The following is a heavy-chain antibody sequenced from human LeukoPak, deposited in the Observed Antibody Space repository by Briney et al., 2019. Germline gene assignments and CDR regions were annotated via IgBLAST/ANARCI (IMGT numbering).Heavy chain of an antibody. D-gene: IGHD5-18*01. Sequence: ASVKVPCKASGYTFTSYDINWVRQATGQGLEWMGWISAYNGNTNYAQKLQGRVTMTTDTSTSTAYMELRSLRSDDTAVYYCASSVDTAMGTFDYWGQGTLVTVSS. V-gene: IGHV1-18*01. CDR2: ISAYNGNT. CDR3: ASSVDTAMGTFDY. CDR1: GYTFTSYD. J-gene: IGHJ4*02.